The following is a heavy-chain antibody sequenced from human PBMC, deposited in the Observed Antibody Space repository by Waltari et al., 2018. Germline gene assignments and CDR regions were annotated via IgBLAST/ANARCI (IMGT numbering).Heavy chain of an antibody. V-gene: IGHV4-39*01. CDR3: ARPGRVGGGSLMGLDY. D-gene: IGHD2-15*01. CDR2: FSYKGNT. CDR1: GGSIRSTSYY. Sequence: QLQLQESGPGLVKPSETLSLTCSVPGGSIRSTSYYWGWIRQPPGKGLEWIGSFSYKGNTYYNPSLKSRVTISVDTSKNQFSLQLTSVTAADTAMYYCARPGRVGGGSLMGLDYWGQGTLVTVSS. J-gene: IGHJ4*02.